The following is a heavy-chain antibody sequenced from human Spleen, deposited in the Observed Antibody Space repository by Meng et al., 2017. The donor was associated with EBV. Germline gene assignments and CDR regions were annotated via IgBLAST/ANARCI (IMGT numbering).Heavy chain of an antibody. Sequence: LPLQVSGPGLVKPSETLSLTCTVSGGSISGNNYYWGWIRQPPGKGLEWIGSIHYTGSTYYYPSLKSRVTISGDTSKRQFSLKLSSVTAADTAVYCCARADVDTSMVNPKLSFDYWGQGTLVTVSS. CDR3: ARADVDTSMVNPKLSFDY. CDR2: IHYTGST. CDR1: GGSISGNNYY. J-gene: IGHJ4*02. V-gene: IGHV4-39*07. D-gene: IGHD5-18*01.